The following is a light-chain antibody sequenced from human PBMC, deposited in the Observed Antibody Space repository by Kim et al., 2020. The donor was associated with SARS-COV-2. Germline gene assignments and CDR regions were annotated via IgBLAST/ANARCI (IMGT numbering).Light chain of an antibody. CDR1: SSNIGNNY. J-gene: IGLJ1*01. Sequence: GQKVTISCSGSSSNIGNNYVSWYQQLPGTAPKLLIYDNNKRPSGIPDRCSGSKSGTSATLGITGLQTGDEADYYCGTWDSSLSANVFGTGTKVTVL. CDR3: GTWDSSLSANV. V-gene: IGLV1-51*01. CDR2: DNN.